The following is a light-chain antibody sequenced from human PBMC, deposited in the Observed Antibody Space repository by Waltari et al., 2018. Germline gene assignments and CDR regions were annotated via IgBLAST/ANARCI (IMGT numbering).Light chain of an antibody. J-gene: IGKJ1*01. CDR2: AAS. CDR1: QSVSKC. Sequence: EIVLTQSPGTLSLSPGERATLSCRASQSVSKCLAWYQQRPGQAPRLLIYAASTRATGIPDRFSGSGSGTDFSLTISRLEPEDFAVYYCQNHERLPATFGQGTKVEIK. V-gene: IGKV3-20*01. CDR3: QNHERLPAT.